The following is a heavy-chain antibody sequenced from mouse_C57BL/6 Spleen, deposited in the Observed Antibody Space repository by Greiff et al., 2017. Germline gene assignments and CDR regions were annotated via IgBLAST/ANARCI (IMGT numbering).Heavy chain of an antibody. Sequence: EVKLVESGGGLVKPGGSLKLSCAASGFTISSYALSWVRQTPEKRLEWVANISDGGSYTYYPDNVKGRFTISRDNAKNNRYLQMSHLKSEDTPMYYCARERDGYYYFDYWCQGTTLTVSS. CDR1: GFTISSYA. V-gene: IGHV5-4*01. CDR3: ARERDGYYYFDY. J-gene: IGHJ2*01. CDR2: ISDGGSYT. D-gene: IGHD2-3*01.